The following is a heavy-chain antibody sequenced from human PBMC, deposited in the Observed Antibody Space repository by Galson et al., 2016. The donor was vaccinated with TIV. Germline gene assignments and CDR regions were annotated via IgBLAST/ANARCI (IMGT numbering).Heavy chain of an antibody. CDR2: IIPIFGVP. V-gene: IGHV1-69*13. Sequence: SVKVSCKASGGTFSNYGVSWVRQAPGQGLEWMGGIIPIFGVPKYGQKFQGRLTITADESTGTAYMELSSLRSEDTAVYYCARGFSKLRYYGSGSYLYFDYWGQGTLVTVSS. D-gene: IGHD3-10*01. CDR3: ARGFSKLRYYGSGSYLYFDY. CDR1: GGTFSNYG. J-gene: IGHJ4*02.